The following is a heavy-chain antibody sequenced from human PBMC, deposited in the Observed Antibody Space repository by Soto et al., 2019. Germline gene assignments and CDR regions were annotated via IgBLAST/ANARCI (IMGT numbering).Heavy chain of an antibody. J-gene: IGHJ6*04. D-gene: IGHD1-1*01. Sequence: GGSLRLSCAACGFTFSSYWMSWVRQAPGKGLEWVASINQDGSEKYYVDSVKGRYTISRDNAKNSLYLQMSSLRAEDTALYYSARETRQSYHYGMAVWGKGPTVTVPS. V-gene: IGHV3-7*01. CDR2: INQDGSEK. CDR3: ARETRQSYHYGMAV. CDR1: GFTFSSYW.